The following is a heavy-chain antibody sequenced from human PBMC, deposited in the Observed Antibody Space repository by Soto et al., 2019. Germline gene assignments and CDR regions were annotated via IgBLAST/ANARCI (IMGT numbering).Heavy chain of an antibody. D-gene: IGHD3-10*02. CDR2: IYHSGST. Sequence: PLETHPLTSAFSGGSIRSSNWLSWVRQTPGKGLEWIGEIYHSGSTNYNPSLKSRVTISVDKSKNQFSLKLSSVTAADTAVYYCARGSGFTMSYGMDVWGQGTTVTVSS. CDR3: ARGSGFTMSYGMDV. V-gene: IGHV4-4*02. J-gene: IGHJ6*02. CDR1: GGSIRSSNW.